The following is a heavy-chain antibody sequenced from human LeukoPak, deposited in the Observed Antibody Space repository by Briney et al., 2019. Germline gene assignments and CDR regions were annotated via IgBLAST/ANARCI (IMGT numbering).Heavy chain of an antibody. Sequence: GASVKVSCKASGYTFTGYYMHWVRQAPGQGLEWMGWINPNSGGTNYAQKFQGRVTMTRDTSISTAYMELSRLRSDDTAVYYCARNVEGFGELHDWFDPWGRGTLVTVSS. CDR3: ARNVEGFGELHDWFDP. J-gene: IGHJ5*02. D-gene: IGHD3-10*01. CDR2: INPNSGGT. CDR1: GYTFTGYY. V-gene: IGHV1-2*02.